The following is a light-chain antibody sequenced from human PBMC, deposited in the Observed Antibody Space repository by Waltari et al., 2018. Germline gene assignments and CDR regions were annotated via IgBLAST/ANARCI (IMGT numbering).Light chain of an antibody. V-gene: IGKV1-8*01. J-gene: IGKJ3*01. CDR2: ATS. CDR3: QQYYSYPFT. CDR1: QGISSY. Sequence: TGDRVTITCRASQGISSYLAWYQQKPGKAPKLLIYATSTLQSGVPSRFSGSGSGTDFTLTISCLQSEDFATYYCQQYYSYPFTFGPGTKVDIK.